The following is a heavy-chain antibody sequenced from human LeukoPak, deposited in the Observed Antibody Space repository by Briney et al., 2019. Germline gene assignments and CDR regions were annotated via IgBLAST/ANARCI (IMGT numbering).Heavy chain of an antibody. CDR1: GYTFTSYA. CDR3: ARDQDPVSGRYFEGGFGY. J-gene: IGHJ4*02. V-gene: IGHV7-4-1*02. CDR2: INTNTGNP. Sequence: GASVKVSCKDSGYTFTSYAMNWVRQAPGQGLEWMGWINTNTGNPTYAQGFTGRFVFSLDTSVSTAYLQISSLKAEDTAVYYCARDQDPVSGRYFEGGFGYWGQGTLVTVSS. D-gene: IGHD3-9*01.